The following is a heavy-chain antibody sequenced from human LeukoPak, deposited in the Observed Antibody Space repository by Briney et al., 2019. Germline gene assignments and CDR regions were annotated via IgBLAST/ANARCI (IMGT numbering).Heavy chain of an antibody. V-gene: IGHV3-21*01. J-gene: IGHJ3*02. Sequence: PGGSLRLSCAASGFTFSSYSMNWDRQAPGKGLEWVSSISSSSSYIYYADSVKGRFTISRDNAKNSLYLQMNSLRAEDTAVYYCARAVEGPSAFDIWGQGTMVTVSS. CDR3: ARAVEGPSAFDI. CDR1: GFTFSSYS. CDR2: ISSSSSYI.